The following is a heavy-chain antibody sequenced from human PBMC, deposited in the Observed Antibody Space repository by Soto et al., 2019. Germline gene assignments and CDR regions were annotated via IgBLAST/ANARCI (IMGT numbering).Heavy chain of an antibody. V-gene: IGHV4-39*01. CDR3: ARQSSGYYYGWFDP. D-gene: IGHD3-22*01. CDR2: IFYSGSA. CDR1: GGSISSSSYY. Sequence: SETLSLTCTVSGGSISSSSYYWGWIRQPPGKGLEWIGSIFYSGSAFYNPSLKSRVTISVDTSKNQFSLKLSSVTAADTAVYYCARQSSGYYYGWFDPWGQGTLVTVSS. J-gene: IGHJ5*02.